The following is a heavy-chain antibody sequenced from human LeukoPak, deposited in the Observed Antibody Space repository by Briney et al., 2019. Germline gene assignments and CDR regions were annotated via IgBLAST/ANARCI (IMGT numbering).Heavy chain of an antibody. CDR3: AREAGDYDAGGHPPTPYYFDL. J-gene: IGHJ4*02. CDR2: IFSSGRN. CDR1: GGSISGYY. D-gene: IGHD3-16*01. Sequence: PSETLSLTCNVSGGSISGYYWSWIRQPAGKGLEWMGRIFSSGRNNYNPSLKSRLMVADDPSKNQFSLRLSSVTAADTAVYYCAREAGDYDAGGHPPTPYYFDLWGQGTLVTVSS. V-gene: IGHV4-4*07.